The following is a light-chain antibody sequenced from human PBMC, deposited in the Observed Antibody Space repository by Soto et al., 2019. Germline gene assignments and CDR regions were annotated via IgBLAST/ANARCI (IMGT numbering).Light chain of an antibody. CDR3: QQLNSYPLS. CDR2: VAS. CDR1: QGINSY. V-gene: IGKV1-9*01. Sequence: DIQLTQSPSFLSASVGDRVTITCRASQGINSYLAWYQQKPGKAPQLLIFVASTLQSGVPSRFSGSGSGTEFTLTISSLQPEDVATYYCQQLNSYPLSFGGGTKVEIK. J-gene: IGKJ4*01.